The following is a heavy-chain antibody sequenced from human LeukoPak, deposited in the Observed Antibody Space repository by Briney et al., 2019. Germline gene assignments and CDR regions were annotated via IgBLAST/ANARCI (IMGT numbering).Heavy chain of an antibody. D-gene: IGHD2-15*01. J-gene: IGHJ4*02. V-gene: IGHV1-2*02. Sequence: ASVKVSCKAAGYSFTDYFIHWVRQAPGQGLEWMGWINPNSGGTNYAQKFQGRVTMTRDTSISTAYMELTSLTSDDTAVYFCARGGGGLAYWGPGTLVTVSS. CDR2: INPNSGGT. CDR1: GYSFTDYF. CDR3: ARGGGGLAY.